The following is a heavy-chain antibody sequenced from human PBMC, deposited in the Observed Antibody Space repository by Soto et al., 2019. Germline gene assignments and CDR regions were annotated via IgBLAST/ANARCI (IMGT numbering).Heavy chain of an antibody. CDR3: AKERYGDYGGIDY. D-gene: IGHD4-17*01. Sequence: EVQLLESGGGLVQPEGSLRLSCAASGFTFSTYAMIWVRQAPGKGLEWVSVITGSGGSTYYADSVKGRFTISRDTSKNTLFLQMNSLRAEDTAVYYCAKERYGDYGGIDYWGQGTMVTVSS. CDR2: ITGSGGST. V-gene: IGHV3-23*01. CDR1: GFTFSTYA. J-gene: IGHJ4*02.